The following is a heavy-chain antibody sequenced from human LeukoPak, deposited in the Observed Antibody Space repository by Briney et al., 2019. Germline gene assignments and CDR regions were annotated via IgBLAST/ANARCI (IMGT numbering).Heavy chain of an antibody. Sequence: SETLSLTCTVSGGSISSYYWSWIRQPPGRGLEWIGSIHYSGSTSYNSSLKSRVTISLDTSKNQFSLKLSSVTAADTAVYYCGLGSGSYYKVNYFEYWGQGTPVTVSS. J-gene: IGHJ4*02. V-gene: IGHV4-59*01. CDR3: GLGSGSYYKVNYFEY. CDR1: GGSISSYY. D-gene: IGHD3-10*02. CDR2: IHYSGST.